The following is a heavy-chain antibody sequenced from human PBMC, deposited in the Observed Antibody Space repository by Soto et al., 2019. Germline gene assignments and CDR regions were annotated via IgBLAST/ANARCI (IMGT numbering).Heavy chain of an antibody. J-gene: IGHJ6*03. CDR2: ISSSSSTI. Sequence: EVQLVESGGGLVQPGGSLRLSCAASGFTFSSYRMNWVRQAPGKGLEWVSYISSSSSTIYYADSVKGRFTISRDNAKNSLYPQMNSLIAEDTAVYYCASQVRDTASYYMDVWGKGTTVTVSS. CDR3: ASQVRDTASYYMDV. D-gene: IGHD5-18*01. V-gene: IGHV3-48*01. CDR1: GFTFSSYR.